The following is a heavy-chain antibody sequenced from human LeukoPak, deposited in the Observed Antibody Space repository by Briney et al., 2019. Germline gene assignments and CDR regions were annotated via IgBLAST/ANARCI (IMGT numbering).Heavy chain of an antibody. Sequence: PSETLSLTCAVYGGSFSGYYWSWIRQPPGKGLEWIGEINHSGSTNYNPSLKSRVTISVDTSKNQFSLKLSSVTAADTAVYYCARVLGYCSGGNCYLDHWGQGILVTVSS. V-gene: IGHV4-34*01. CDR2: INHSGST. CDR3: ARVLGYCSGGNCYLDH. CDR1: GGSFSGYY. D-gene: IGHD2-15*01. J-gene: IGHJ4*02.